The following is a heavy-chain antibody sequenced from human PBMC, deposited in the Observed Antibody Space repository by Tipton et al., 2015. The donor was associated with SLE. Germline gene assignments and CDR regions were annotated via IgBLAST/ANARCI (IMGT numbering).Heavy chain of an antibody. D-gene: IGHD3-16*01. CDR3: ARDKFGGPFDS. Sequence: TLSLTCTVSGGSVTNINNYWSWIRQSAGKGLEWIGRIYTSGSTKYNPSLKSRVTISLDTSNNQFSLKLSSVTAADTAVYYCARDKFGGPFDSWGQGTLVTVSS. CDR2: IYTSGST. CDR1: GGSVTNINNY. J-gene: IGHJ4*02. V-gene: IGHV4-61*02.